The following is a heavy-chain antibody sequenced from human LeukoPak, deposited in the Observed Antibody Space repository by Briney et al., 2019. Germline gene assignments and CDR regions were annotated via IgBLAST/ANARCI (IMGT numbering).Heavy chain of an antibody. CDR1: GGSFSGYY. CDR2: INHSGST. V-gene: IGHV4-34*01. CDR3: ARGVGSSWYYYYYMDV. Sequence: SETLSLTCAVYGGSFSGYYWSWIRQPPGKGREWIGEINHSGSTNYNPSLKSRVTISVDTAKNQFSLQLSSVAAADAAVYYCARGVGSSWYYYYYMDVWGKGTTVTVSS. D-gene: IGHD6-13*01. J-gene: IGHJ6*03.